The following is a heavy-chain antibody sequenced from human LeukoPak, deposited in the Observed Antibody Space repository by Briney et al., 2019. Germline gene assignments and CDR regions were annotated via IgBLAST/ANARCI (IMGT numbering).Heavy chain of an antibody. D-gene: IGHD3-9*01. CDR1: GFTFSGSA. Sequence: GGSLKLSCAASGFTFSGSAMHWVRQASGNGLEWVGRIRSKANSYATAYAASVKGRFTISRDDSKNTAYLQMNSLKTEDTAVYYCTSHFDWLLYTNWFDPWGRGTLVTVSS. CDR3: TSHFDWLLYTNWFDP. V-gene: IGHV3-73*01. J-gene: IGHJ5*02. CDR2: IRSKANSYAT.